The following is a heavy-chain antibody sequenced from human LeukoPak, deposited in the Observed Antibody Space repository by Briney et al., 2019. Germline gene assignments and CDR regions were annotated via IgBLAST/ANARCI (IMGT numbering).Heavy chain of an antibody. J-gene: IGHJ4*02. CDR2: IYHSGST. D-gene: IGHD3-10*01. CDR3: ARVYGSGRRYFDY. Sequence: SETLSLTCGVSGYSISSGYYWGWIRQPPGKGLDWIGTIYHSGSTFYNPSLKSRVTISVDTSKNQFSLKLSSVTAADTAVYYCARVYGSGRRYFDYWGQGTLVTVSS. V-gene: IGHV4-38-2*01. CDR1: GYSISSGYY.